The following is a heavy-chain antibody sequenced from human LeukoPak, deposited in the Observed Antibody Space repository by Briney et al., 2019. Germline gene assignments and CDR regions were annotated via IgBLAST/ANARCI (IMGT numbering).Heavy chain of an antibody. V-gene: IGHV4-30-2*01. CDR2: IYHSGST. CDR1: GFTFSSYW. CDR3: ARLSVAYDAFDI. D-gene: IGHD6-19*01. Sequence: LRLSCAASGFTFSSYWMSWIRQPPGKGLEWIGYIYHSGSTYYNPSLKSRVTISVDRSKNQFSLKLSSVTAADTAVYYCARLSVAYDAFDIWGQGTMVTVSS. J-gene: IGHJ3*02.